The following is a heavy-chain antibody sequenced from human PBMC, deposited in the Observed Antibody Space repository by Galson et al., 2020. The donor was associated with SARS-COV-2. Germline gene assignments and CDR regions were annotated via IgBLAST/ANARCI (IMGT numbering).Heavy chain of an antibody. CDR1: GFTFSSYI. CDR2: ISYDLTNK. Sequence: GGSLRLSCGASGFTFSSYIMHWVRQAPGKGLEWMAVISYDLTNKYYAASVKGRFTISRDNSENTLYLQMNSLQADDTAIYYCARDRGGWHLNHFYGMDVWSQGTTVTVSS. V-gene: IGHV3-30*03. CDR3: ARDRGGWHLNHFYGMDV. J-gene: IGHJ6*02. D-gene: IGHD2-15*01.